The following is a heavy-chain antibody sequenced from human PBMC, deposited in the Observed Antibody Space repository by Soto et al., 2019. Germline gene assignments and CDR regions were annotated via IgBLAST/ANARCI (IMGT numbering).Heavy chain of an antibody. Sequence: QVQLVQSGAEVKKPGASVKVSCKASGYTFTSYDINWVRQATGQGLEYLGWMNPNRGNTAYVQKFQGRVTMTLDTSITTAYMELSSLRSEDTAVYFCARGIKYGAYSRWFDPWGQGTLVTVSS. J-gene: IGHJ5*02. CDR1: GYTFTSYD. V-gene: IGHV1-8*01. CDR3: ARGIKYGAYSRWFDP. CDR2: MNPNRGNT. D-gene: IGHD4-17*01.